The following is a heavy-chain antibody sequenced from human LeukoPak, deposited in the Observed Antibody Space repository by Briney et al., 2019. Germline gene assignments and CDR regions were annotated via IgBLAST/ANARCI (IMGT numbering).Heavy chain of an antibody. CDR2: ISSSGTTI. D-gene: IGHD6-13*01. CDR1: GFAFSSYE. V-gene: IGHV3-48*03. J-gene: IGHJ4*02. Sequence: PGGSLRLSCAASGFAFSSYEMNWVRQAPGKGLEWVSYISSSGTTIYYTDSVRGRFTISRDNAKNSLYLQMNSLRAEDTAVYYCAIFLGIAAVPDDYWGQGTLVTVSS. CDR3: AIFLGIAAVPDDY.